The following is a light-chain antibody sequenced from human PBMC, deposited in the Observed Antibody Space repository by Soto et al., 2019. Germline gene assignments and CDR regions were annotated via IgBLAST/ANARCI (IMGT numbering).Light chain of an antibody. J-gene: IGLJ2*01. V-gene: IGLV1-51*01. CDR2: DNN. Sequence: QSVLTQPPSVSADPGQKVTISCAGSSSNIGDNYVSWYQQFPGTAPKLLIYDNNKRPSGIPDRFSGSTSDTSATLGITGLQTGDEADYYCGTWDTSLSAGVFGGGTKLTVL. CDR3: GTWDTSLSAGV. CDR1: SSNIGDNY.